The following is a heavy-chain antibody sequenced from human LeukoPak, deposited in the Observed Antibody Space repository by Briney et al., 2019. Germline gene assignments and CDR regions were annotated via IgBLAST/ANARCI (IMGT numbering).Heavy chain of an antibody. CDR3: ARCNYDFWSGYYTGVLYYYYYGMDV. CDR2: IIPIFGTA. D-gene: IGHD3-3*01. J-gene: IGHJ6*02. Sequence: SVKVSCKASGGSFSSYAISWVRQAPGQGLEWMGGIIPIFGTANYAQKFQGRVTITADESTSTAYMELSSLRSEDTAVYYCARCNYDFWSGYYTGVLYYYYYGMDVWGQGTTVTVSS. V-gene: IGHV1-69*13. CDR1: GGSFSSYA.